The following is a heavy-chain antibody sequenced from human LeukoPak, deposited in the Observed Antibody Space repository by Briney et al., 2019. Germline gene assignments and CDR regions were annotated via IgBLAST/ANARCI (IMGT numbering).Heavy chain of an antibody. CDR3: ARVGLGYCSSTSCYFDY. Sequence: ASVKVSCKASGGTFSSYAISWLRQAPGQGLEWMGGIIPIFGTANYAQKFQGRVTITADESTSTAYMELSSLRSEDTAVYYCARVGLGYCSSTSCYFDYWGQGTLVTVSS. J-gene: IGHJ4*02. D-gene: IGHD2-2*01. V-gene: IGHV1-69*13. CDR2: IIPIFGTA. CDR1: GGTFSSYA.